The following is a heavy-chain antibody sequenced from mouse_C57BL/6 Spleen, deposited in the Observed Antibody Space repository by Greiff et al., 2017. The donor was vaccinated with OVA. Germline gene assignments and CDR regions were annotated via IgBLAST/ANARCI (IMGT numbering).Heavy chain of an antibody. CDR1: GYTFTSYW. Sequence: VQLQQPGAELVRPGSSVKLSCKASGYTFTSYWMDWVKQRPGQGLEWIGNIYPSDSETHYNQKFKDKATLTVDKSSSTGYMQLSSLTSEDAAFYYCARESIYDYPYYYAMDYWGQGTSVTVSS. J-gene: IGHJ4*01. CDR2: IYPSDSET. CDR3: ARESIYDYPYYYAMDY. D-gene: IGHD2-4*01. V-gene: IGHV1-61*01.